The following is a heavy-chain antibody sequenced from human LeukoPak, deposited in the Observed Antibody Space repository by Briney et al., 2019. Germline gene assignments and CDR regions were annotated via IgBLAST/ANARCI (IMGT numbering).Heavy chain of an antibody. J-gene: IGHJ4*02. V-gene: IGHV3-7*01. CDR3: ERVVPAAMGWDYFDY. Sequence: GGSLRLSCAASGFTFSSYWMSWVRQAPGKGLEWVANIKQDGSEKYYVDSVKGRFTISRDNAKNSLYLQMNSLRAEDTAVYYCERVVPAAMGWDYFDYWGQGTLVTVSS. CDR2: IKQDGSEK. D-gene: IGHD2-2*01. CDR1: GFTFSSYW.